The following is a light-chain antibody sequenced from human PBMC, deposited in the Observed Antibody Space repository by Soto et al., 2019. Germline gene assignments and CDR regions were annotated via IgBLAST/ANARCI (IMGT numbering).Light chain of an antibody. CDR3: QHYGSSPT. Sequence: EVVFTHSPATLSLSPVERATLSCGASQSISSSYLAWYQQKPGQAPRLLLYGASNRATGIPDRFSGSGSGTDFTLTISRLEPEDFAVYYCQHYGSSPTFGQGTKVDIK. J-gene: IGKJ1*01. V-gene: IGKV3-20*01. CDR2: GAS. CDR1: QSISSSY.